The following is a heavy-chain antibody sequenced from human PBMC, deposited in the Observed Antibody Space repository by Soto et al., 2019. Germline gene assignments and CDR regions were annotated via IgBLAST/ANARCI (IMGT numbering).Heavy chain of an antibody. J-gene: IGHJ4*02. V-gene: IGHV4-59*01. CDR3: ARSREMYYYDSSGYYAH. CDR1: GDSSSSYY. Sequence: SETMSLTCSVAGDSSSSYYWNWIRQSPGKELEWIGYVSFSGSTSYNPSLKSRVTISVDTSKNQFSLKLSSVTAADTAVYYCARSREMYYYDSSGYYAHWGQGTLVTVS. CDR2: VSFSGST. D-gene: IGHD3-22*01.